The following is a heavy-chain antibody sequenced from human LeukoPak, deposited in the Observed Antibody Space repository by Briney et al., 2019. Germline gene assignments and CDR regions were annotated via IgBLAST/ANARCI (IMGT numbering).Heavy chain of an antibody. CDR3: AKDWGRQFASGSSYFDY. CDR2: INTNGGST. Sequence: GGSLRLSCSASGFTFSSYAMHWVRQAPGKGLEYVSAINTNGGSTYYADSVKGRFTISRDNSKNTLYLQMSSLRPEDTAVYYCAKDWGRQFASGSSYFDYWGQGTLVTVSS. CDR1: GFTFSSYA. D-gene: IGHD3-10*01. J-gene: IGHJ4*02. V-gene: IGHV3-64D*06.